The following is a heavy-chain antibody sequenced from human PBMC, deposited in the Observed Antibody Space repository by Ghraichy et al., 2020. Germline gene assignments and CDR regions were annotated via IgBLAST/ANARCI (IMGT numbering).Heavy chain of an antibody. D-gene: IGHD3-10*02. CDR1: GFTFSSYA. Sequence: GGSRRLSCAASGFTFSSYAMHWVRQAPGKGLEWVAVISYDGSNKYYADSVKGRFTISRDNSKNTLYLQMNSLRAEDTAVYYCARSNYDGPMFYYMDVWGKGTTVTVSS. J-gene: IGHJ6*03. V-gene: IGHV3-30*04. CDR3: ARSNYDGPMFYYMDV. CDR2: ISYDGSNK.